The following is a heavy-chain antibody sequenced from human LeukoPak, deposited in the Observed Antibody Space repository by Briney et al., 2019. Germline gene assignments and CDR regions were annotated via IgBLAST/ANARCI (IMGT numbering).Heavy chain of an antibody. CDR2: IYYSGST. J-gene: IGHJ4*02. CDR3: ARDREAYYYDSSGYSFDY. CDR1: GGSISSYY. Sequence: SETLSLTCTVSGGSISSYYWSWIRQPPGKGLEWIGYIYYSGSTNYNPSLKSRVTISVDTSKNQFSLKLSSVTAADTAVYYCARDREAYYYDSSGYSFDYWGQGTLVTVSS. D-gene: IGHD3-22*01. V-gene: IGHV4-59*01.